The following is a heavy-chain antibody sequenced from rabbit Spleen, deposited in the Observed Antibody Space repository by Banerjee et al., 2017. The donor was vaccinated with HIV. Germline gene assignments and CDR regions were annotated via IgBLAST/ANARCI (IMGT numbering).Heavy chain of an antibody. J-gene: IGHJ6*01. CDR3: ARDTSSSFSSYGMDL. V-gene: IGHV1S40*01. CDR2: VYTGNTATT. CDR1: GIDFRDSAY. D-gene: IGHD1-1*01. Sequence: QSLEESGGDLVKPGASLTLTCTASGIDFRDSAYMCWVRQAPGKGLEWIACVYTGNTATTYYANWAKGRFTISKTSSTTATLQMTRLTAADTATYFCARDTSSSFSSYGMDLWGPGTLVTVS.